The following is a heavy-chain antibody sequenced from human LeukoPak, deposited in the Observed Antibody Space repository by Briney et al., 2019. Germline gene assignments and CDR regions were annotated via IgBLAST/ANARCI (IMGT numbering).Heavy chain of an antibody. V-gene: IGHV3-23*01. Sequence: GSLRLSCAASAFTFSSYAMSWVRQAPGKGLEWVSAISGSGGSTYYADSVKGRFTISRDNSKNTLYLQMNSLRAEDTAVYYCARIPIVTITSGGYWGQGTLVTVSS. D-gene: IGHD5-12*01. J-gene: IGHJ1*01. CDR2: ISGSGGST. CDR3: ARIPIVTITSGGY. CDR1: AFTFSSYA.